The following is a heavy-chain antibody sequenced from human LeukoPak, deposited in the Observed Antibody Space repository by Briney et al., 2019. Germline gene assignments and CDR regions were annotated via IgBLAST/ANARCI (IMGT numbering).Heavy chain of an antibody. Sequence: GGPLRLSCAACGFTFSNYGMHWVRQAPGKGLEWVAVLSYDGSNKYYADSVKGGFTISRDNSKNTLYLQMNGLRAEDTAMYYCAKDPAWFGERMNAFDIWGEGTMVTVPA. J-gene: IGHJ3*02. D-gene: IGHD3-10*01. CDR3: AKDPAWFGERMNAFDI. CDR2: LSYDGSNK. V-gene: IGHV3-30*18. CDR1: GFTFSNYG.